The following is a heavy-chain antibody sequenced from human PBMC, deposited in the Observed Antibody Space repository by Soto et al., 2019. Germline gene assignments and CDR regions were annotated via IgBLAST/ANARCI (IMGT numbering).Heavy chain of an antibody. CDR3: TRSSTTVVIRPYYYGMDV. CDR2: ISPYNDYT. CDR1: GYTFIRYG. Sequence: ASVKVSCKASGYTFIRYGITWVRQAPGQGLEWMGWISPYNDYTIYAQKLQGRVTISRDDSKNTAYLQMNSLKTEDTAVYYCTRSSTTVVIRPYYYGMDVWGQGTTVTVSS. D-gene: IGHD4-17*01. V-gene: IGHV1-18*01. J-gene: IGHJ6*02.